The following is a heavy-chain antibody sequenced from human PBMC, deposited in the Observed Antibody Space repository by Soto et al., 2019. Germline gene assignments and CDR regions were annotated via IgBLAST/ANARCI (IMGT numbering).Heavy chain of an antibody. V-gene: IGHV1-46*01. CDR1: GYTFTSYY. CDR2: INPSGGST. CDR3: ARLDCISTSCYAGWFDP. D-gene: IGHD2-2*01. J-gene: IGHJ5*02. Sequence: GASVKVSSKASGYTFTSYYMHWVRQAPGQGLEWMGIINPSGGSTSYAQKFQGRVTMTRDTSTSTVYMELSSLRSEDTAVYYCARLDCISTSCYAGWFDPWGQGTLVTVSS.